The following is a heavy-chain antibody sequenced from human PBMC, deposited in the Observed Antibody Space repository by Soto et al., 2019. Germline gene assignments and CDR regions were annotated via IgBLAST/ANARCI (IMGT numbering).Heavy chain of an antibody. CDR1: GYTFTDYW. Sequence: PGESLKISCKGSGYTFTDYWIGWVRQLPGKGLEWMGIIYPGDSDTRYSPSFQGHVTITVDKSTSTAYLQWNTLKASDTAMYYCARHLSNFRYHYSAMDVWGQGTTVTVSS. J-gene: IGHJ6*02. D-gene: IGHD4-4*01. CDR3: ARHLSNFRYHYSAMDV. V-gene: IGHV5-51*01. CDR2: IYPGDSDT.